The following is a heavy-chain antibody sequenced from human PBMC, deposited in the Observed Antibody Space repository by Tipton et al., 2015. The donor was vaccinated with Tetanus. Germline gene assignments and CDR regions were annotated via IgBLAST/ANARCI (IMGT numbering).Heavy chain of an antibody. CDR1: GYTFTGYY. CDR2: IDPNSGGT. D-gene: IGHD3-22*01. V-gene: IGHV1-2*02. Sequence: QLVQSGAEMKKPGASVKASCKASGYTFTGYYIYWVRQAPGQGLEWMGWIDPNSGGTVYAQKFQGRVTMTRDTSISTAYMELRSLRSDGTAVYYCARDRGDYIYYGMDVWGPGTTVTVS. J-gene: IGHJ6*02. CDR3: ARDRGDYIYYGMDV.